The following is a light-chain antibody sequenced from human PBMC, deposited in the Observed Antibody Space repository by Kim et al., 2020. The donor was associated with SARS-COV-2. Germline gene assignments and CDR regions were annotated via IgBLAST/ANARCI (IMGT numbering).Light chain of an antibody. Sequence: QSALTQPASVSGSPGQSITISCTGSTSDIGGYNSVSWYQQHPGKAPNLMIYDVTKRPSGISNRFSGSKSGNTASLTISGLQAEDEADYYCSSYRSSSTYVFGTGTKVTVL. CDR2: DVT. J-gene: IGLJ1*01. CDR1: TSDIGGYNS. V-gene: IGLV2-14*01. CDR3: SSYRSSSTYV.